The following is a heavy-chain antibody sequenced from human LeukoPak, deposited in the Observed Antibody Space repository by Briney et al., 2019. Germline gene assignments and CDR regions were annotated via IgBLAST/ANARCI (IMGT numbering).Heavy chain of an antibody. V-gene: IGHV4-34*01. CDR2: INHSGST. CDR1: GGSFSGYY. CDR3: ARRIVVVVAATYIDY. J-gene: IGHJ4*02. Sequence: SETLSLTCAVYGGSFSGYYWSWIRQPPGKGLEWIGEINHSGSTNYNPSLKSRVTISVDTSKSQFSLKLSSVTAADTAVYYCARRIVVVVAATYIDYWGQGTLVTVSS. D-gene: IGHD2-15*01.